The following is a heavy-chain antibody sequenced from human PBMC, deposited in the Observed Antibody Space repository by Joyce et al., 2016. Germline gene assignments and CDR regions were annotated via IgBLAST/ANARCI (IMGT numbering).Heavy chain of an antibody. D-gene: IGHD2-15*01. V-gene: IGHV4-61*01. J-gene: IGHJ4*02. Sequence: QVQLQESGPGLVKPSETLTLTCTVFDGSVSSSSYFWSWIRQPPGKALEWIGYIYYSGSTKYNPSRESRVTMSVDTSKNQFSLKLSSVTAADTALYYCARVVPPYCSAGTCHSSMFDNWGQGTLVTVSS. CDR2: IYYSGST. CDR1: DGSVSSSSYF. CDR3: ARVVPPYCSAGTCHSSMFDN.